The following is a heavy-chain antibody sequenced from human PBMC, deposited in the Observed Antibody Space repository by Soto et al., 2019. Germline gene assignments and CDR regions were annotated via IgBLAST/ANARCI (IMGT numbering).Heavy chain of an antibody. CDR2: IYYSGST. Sequence: PSETLALTCTVSGGSISSSCWSWIRQPPGKGLEWIGYIYYSGSTNYNPSLKSRVTISVDTSKNQFSLKLSSVTAADTAVYYCARWLGYPYYYYGMDVWGQGTTVTVSS. D-gene: IGHD5-18*01. CDR1: GGSISSSC. CDR3: ARWLGYPYYYYGMDV. J-gene: IGHJ6*02. V-gene: IGHV4-59*01.